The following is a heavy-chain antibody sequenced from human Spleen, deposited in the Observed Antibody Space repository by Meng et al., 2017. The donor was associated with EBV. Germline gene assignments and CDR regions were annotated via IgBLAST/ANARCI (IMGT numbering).Heavy chain of an antibody. J-gene: IGHJ4*02. V-gene: IGHV4-4*02. CDR3: ARDHSGKMATISSGFEL. CDR2: IYQTGST. Sequence: QVPRLGSGPALLEPSGTPPLTFAASGGSISSSTRWSWVRQPPGKGLEWIGEIYQTGSTTYNPSLKSRVNMSVDKSKNSFSLRLTSVTAADTAVYYCARDHSGKMATISSGFELWGQGILVTVFS. D-gene: IGHD5-24*01. CDR1: GGSISSSTR.